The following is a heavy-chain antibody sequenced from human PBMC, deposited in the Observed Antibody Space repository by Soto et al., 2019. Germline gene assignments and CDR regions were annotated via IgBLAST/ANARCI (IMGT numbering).Heavy chain of an antibody. CDR1: GGSISSSSYY. J-gene: IGHJ4*02. CDR3: ARHVAAAGTGGDY. Sequence: QLQLQESGPGLVKPSETLSLTCTVSGGSISSSSYYWGWIRPPPGKGLEWIGSIYYSGGTYYNPSLKSRVPISVDTSKNQFSLTLSSVTAADTAVYYCARHVAAAGTGGDYWGKGTLVTVSS. CDR2: IYYSGGT. V-gene: IGHV4-39*01. D-gene: IGHD6-13*01.